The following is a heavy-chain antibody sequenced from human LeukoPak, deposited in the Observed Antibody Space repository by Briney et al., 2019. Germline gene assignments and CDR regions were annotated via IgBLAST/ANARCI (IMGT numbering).Heavy chain of an antibody. Sequence: GGSLRLSCAASGFTFSGYPIHWVRQAPGKGLEWVAVISYDGSNKYYADSVKGRFTISRDNAKNSLYLQMNSLRAEDTAVYYCARGPYCGGDCFDWYFDLWGRGTLVTVSS. CDR1: GFTFSGYP. D-gene: IGHD2-21*02. V-gene: IGHV3-30-3*01. J-gene: IGHJ2*01. CDR2: ISYDGSNK. CDR3: ARGPYCGGDCFDWYFDL.